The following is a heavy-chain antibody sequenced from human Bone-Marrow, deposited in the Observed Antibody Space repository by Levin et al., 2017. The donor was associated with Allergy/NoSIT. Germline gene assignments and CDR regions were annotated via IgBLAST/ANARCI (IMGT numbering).Heavy chain of an antibody. Sequence: AASVKVSCKPSGYTFTSHYIHWVRQAPGQGLEWLGIINPTDASTSYSEKFQDRLTLTRDTPTSTVYMELSRLRSEDTAVYYCARAGKDFGDYRYGMDVWGRGTTVTVSS. D-gene: IGHD4-17*01. CDR1: GYTFTSHY. V-gene: IGHV1-46*01. J-gene: IGHJ6*02. CDR2: INPTDAST. CDR3: ARAGKDFGDYRYGMDV.